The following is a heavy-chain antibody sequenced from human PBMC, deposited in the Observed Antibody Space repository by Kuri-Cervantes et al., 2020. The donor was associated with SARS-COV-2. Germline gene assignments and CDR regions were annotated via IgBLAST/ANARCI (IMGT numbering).Heavy chain of an antibody. J-gene: IGHJ6*02. CDR3: ASIAARRVSYYYYGMDV. CDR1: GLSLRTSGVG. Sequence: SGVTVAKPSHTLTLTFTFTGLSLRTSGVGVGWIRQPPGKALEWLALIYWNDDKRYSPSLKSRLTITKDTSKNQVVLTMTNMDPVDTATYYCASIAARRVSYYYYGMDVWSQGTTVTVSS. V-gene: IGHV2-5*01. CDR2: IYWNDDK. D-gene: IGHD6-6*01.